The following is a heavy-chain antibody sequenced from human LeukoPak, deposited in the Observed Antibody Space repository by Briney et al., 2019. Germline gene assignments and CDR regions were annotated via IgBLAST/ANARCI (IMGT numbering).Heavy chain of an antibody. CDR3: ARAPTMVVTSFDY. V-gene: IGHV4-59*01. Sequence: SETLSLTCTVSGGSISSYYWSWIRQPPGKGLEWIGYIYYSGSTNYNPSLKSRVTISVDTSKNQFSLKLSSVTAADTAVYYCARAPTMVVTSFDYWGQGTLVTVPS. J-gene: IGHJ4*02. CDR2: IYYSGST. D-gene: IGHD4-23*01. CDR1: GGSISSYY.